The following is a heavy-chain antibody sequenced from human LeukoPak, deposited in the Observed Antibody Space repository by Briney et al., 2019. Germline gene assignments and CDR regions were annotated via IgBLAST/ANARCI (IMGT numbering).Heavy chain of an antibody. CDR3: ARVGYCSSTSCHRNYYYMDV. J-gene: IGHJ6*03. CDR1: GGSISSSSYY. V-gene: IGHV4-39*07. CDR2: IYYSGST. D-gene: IGHD2-2*02. Sequence: SETLSLTCTVSGGSISSSSYYWGWIRQPPGKGLEWIGSIYYSGSTYYNPSLKSRVTISVDTSKNQFSLKLSSVTAADTAVYYCARVGYCSSTSCHRNYYYMDVWGKGTTVTVSS.